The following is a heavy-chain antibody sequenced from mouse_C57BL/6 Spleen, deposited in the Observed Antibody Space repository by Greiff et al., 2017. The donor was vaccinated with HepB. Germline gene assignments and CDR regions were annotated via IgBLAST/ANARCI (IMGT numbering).Heavy chain of an antibody. D-gene: IGHD1-1*01. CDR2: INPGSGGT. V-gene: IGHV1-54*01. CDR3: ASGYYGSTVFDY. J-gene: IGHJ2*01. CDR1: GYAFTNYL. Sequence: QVQLQQSGAELVRPGTSVKVSCKASGYAFTNYLIEWVKQRPGQGLEWIGVINPGSGGTNYNEKFKGKATLTADKSSSTAYMQLSSLTSEDSAVYFCASGYYGSTVFDYWGQGTTLTVSS.